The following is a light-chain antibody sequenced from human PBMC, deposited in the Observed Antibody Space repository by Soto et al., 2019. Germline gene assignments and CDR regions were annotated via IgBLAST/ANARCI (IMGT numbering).Light chain of an antibody. J-gene: IGKJ1*01. V-gene: IGKV1-5*01. Sequence: DIQITQSPSTLSASVGDRGTITCRASQTITRWMAWYQQKPGKAPEILIYDASTLASGVPSRFRGSGSGTECSLTISRLQPDDFSTFYCQQYSSFSRTFGQGTKVDI. CDR2: DAS. CDR3: QQYSSFSRT. CDR1: QTITRW.